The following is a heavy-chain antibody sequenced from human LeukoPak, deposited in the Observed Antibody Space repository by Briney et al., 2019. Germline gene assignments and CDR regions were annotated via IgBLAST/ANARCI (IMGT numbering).Heavy chain of an antibody. CDR1: GGSISSYY. J-gene: IGHJ3*02. CDR3: ARHDAFDI. V-gene: IGHV4-59*08. CDR2: IYYSGST. Sequence: ASETLSLTCTVSGGSISSYYWSWIRQPPGKGLEWIGYIYYSGSTNYNPSLKSRVTISVDTSKNQFSLKLSPVTAADTAVYYCARHDAFDIWGQGTMVTVSS.